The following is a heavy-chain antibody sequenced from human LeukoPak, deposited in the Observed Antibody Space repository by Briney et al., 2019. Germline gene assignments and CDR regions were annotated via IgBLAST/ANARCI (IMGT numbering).Heavy chain of an antibody. CDR3: AKEVEMLFDC. CDR1: GFTFSSYA. Sequence: GRSLRLSCAASGFTFSSYAMHWVRQAPGKGLEWVAVISYDGSDRNHADSVKGRFTIPRDNSKNTLYLQMNSLRAEDTAVYYCAKEVEMLFDCWGQGTLVTVSS. J-gene: IGHJ4*02. V-gene: IGHV3-30-3*01. CDR2: ISYDGSDR. D-gene: IGHD5-24*01.